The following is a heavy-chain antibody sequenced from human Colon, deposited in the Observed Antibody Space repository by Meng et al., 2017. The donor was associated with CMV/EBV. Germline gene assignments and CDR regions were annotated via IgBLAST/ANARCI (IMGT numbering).Heavy chain of an antibody. CDR1: GFTFSSYA. CDR3: AKSLQTLALRGVGAFDI. Sequence: GGPLRLSCAASGFTFSSYAMSWVRQAPGKGLEWVSVIYSGGSSTYYADSVKGRFTISRDNSKNTLYLQMNSLRAEDTAVYYCAKSLQTLALRGVGAFDIWGQGTMVTVSS. V-gene: IGHV3-23*03. D-gene: IGHD4-11*01. J-gene: IGHJ3*02. CDR2: IYSGGSST.